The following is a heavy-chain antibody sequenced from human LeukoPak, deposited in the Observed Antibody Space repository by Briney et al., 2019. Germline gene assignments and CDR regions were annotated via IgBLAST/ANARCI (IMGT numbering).Heavy chain of an antibody. V-gene: IGHV4-59*01. J-gene: IGHJ3*02. Sequence: SETLSLTCTVSGGSISSYYWSWIRQPPGKGLEWIGYIYYSGSTNYNPSLKSRVSISVDTSKNQFSLKLSSVTAADTAVYFCARGLSLSGHLDAFDIWGQGTMVTVSS. CDR3: ARGLSLSGHLDAFDI. D-gene: IGHD3-22*01. CDR1: GGSISSYY. CDR2: IYYSGST.